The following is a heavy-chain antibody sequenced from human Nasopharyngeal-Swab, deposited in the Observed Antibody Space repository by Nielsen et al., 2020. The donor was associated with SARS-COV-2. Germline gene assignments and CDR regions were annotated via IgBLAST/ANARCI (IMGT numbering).Heavy chain of an antibody. D-gene: IGHD3-3*01. Sequence: GESLKISCAASGFTFSSYGMHWVRQAPGKGLEWVAVISYDGSNKYYADSVKGRFTISRDNSKNTLYLQMNSLRAEDTAVYYCANSPDYDFWSASHGYIDVWGKGTTVTVSS. CDR3: ANSPDYDFWSASHGYIDV. CDR1: GFTFSSYG. CDR2: ISYDGSNK. V-gene: IGHV3-30*18. J-gene: IGHJ6*03.